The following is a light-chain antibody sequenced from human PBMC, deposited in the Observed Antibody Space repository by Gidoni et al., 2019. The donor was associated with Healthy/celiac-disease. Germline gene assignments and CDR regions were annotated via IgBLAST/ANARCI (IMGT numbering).Light chain of an antibody. CDR3: QQYNNWPPFT. V-gene: IGKV3-15*01. CDR2: GAS. J-gene: IGKJ3*01. CDR1: QSVRSN. Sequence: IVMTQSPATLSVSPGERATLSCRASQSVRSNLAWYQQKPGQAPRLLIDGASTRATGIPARFSGSGSGTEFTLTISSLQSEDFAVYYCQQYNNWPPFTFGPGTKVDIK.